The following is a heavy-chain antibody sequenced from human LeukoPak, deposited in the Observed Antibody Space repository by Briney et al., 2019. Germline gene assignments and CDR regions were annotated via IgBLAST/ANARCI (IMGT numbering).Heavy chain of an antibody. D-gene: IGHD5-12*01. V-gene: IGHV3-72*01. CDR3: ADIGSAGTDH. Sequence: PGGSLRLSCAASGFSFSAYWMRWVRRAPGRGLEWVGLIRNRGNGYTQVYAASVSGRFTISRDDSKNSVYLQMDSLKTEDTAVYYCADIGSAGTDHWGQGTLVTVSS. J-gene: IGHJ4*02. CDR1: GFSFSAYW. CDR2: IRNRGNGYTQ.